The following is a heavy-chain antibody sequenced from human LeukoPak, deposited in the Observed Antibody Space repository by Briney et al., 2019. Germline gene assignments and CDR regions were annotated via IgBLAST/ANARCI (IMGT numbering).Heavy chain of an antibody. J-gene: IGHJ4*02. Sequence: GGSLRLSCAASGFTLSNAWMSWVRQAPGKGLEWVGRIKSKTVGGTTDYAAPVKGRFTISRDDSKNTLYLQMNSLKTEDTAVYYCTANRVFDYWGQGTLVTVSS. CDR1: GFTLSNAW. D-gene: IGHD1-14*01. V-gene: IGHV3-15*01. CDR3: TANRVFDY. CDR2: IKSKTVGGTT.